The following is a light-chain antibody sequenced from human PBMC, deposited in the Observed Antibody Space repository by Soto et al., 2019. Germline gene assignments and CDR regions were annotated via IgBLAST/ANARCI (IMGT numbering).Light chain of an antibody. V-gene: IGLV2-14*01. J-gene: IGLJ2*01. CDR3: SSYTTSSTLL. CDR1: SSDVGGYNY. Sequence: QSALTQPASVSGSPGQSITISCTGTSSDVGGYNYVSWYQQYPGKVPKLIIYEVSNRPPGVSNRFSGSKSGNTASLTISGLQAEDEADYYCSSYTTSSTLLFGGGTKVTVL. CDR2: EVS.